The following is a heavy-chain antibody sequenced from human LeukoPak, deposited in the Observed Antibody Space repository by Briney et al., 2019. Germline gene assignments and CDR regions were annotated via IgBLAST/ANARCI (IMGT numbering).Heavy chain of an antibody. Sequence: GASXKVSCKASGYTFTCYYMHWVRQAPGQGLEWMGRINPNSGGTNYAQKFQGRVTMTTDTSISTAYMELSRLRSDDTAVYYCARDGFGYKYYYGSGSYYPTDLWGQGTLVTVSS. V-gene: IGHV1-2*06. D-gene: IGHD3-10*01. J-gene: IGHJ5*02. CDR2: INPNSGGT. CDR1: GYTFTCYY. CDR3: ARDGFGYKYYYGSGSYYPTDL.